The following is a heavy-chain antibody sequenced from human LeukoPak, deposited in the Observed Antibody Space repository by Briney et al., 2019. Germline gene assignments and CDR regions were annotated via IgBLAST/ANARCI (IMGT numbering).Heavy chain of an antibody. D-gene: IGHD3-3*01. V-gene: IGHV3-30*02. CDR1: GFTFSSYA. J-gene: IGHJ6*03. CDR2: IRYDGSNK. Sequence: PAGGSLRLSCAASGFTFSSYAMHWVRQAPGKGLEWVSFIRYDGSNKYYADSVKGRFTISRDNSKNKLYLQMNSLRPEDTAVYYCAKGSKEVLFTRDHYMDVWGKGTTVTISS. CDR3: AKGSKEVLFTRDHYMDV.